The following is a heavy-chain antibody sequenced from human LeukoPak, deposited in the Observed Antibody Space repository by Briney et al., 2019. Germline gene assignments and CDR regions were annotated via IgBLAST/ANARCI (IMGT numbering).Heavy chain of an antibody. V-gene: IGHV4-39*01. CDR2: IYYSGST. D-gene: IGHD3-9*01. CDR1: DGSISSSSYY. Sequence: PSETLSLTCTVSDGSISSSSYYWGWIRQPPGKGLEWIGSIYYSGSTYYNPSLKSRVTISVDTSKNPFSLKLSSVTAADTAVYYCARQERVLRYFDWSGNWFDPWGQGTLVTVSS. CDR3: ARQERVLRYFDWSGNWFDP. J-gene: IGHJ5*02.